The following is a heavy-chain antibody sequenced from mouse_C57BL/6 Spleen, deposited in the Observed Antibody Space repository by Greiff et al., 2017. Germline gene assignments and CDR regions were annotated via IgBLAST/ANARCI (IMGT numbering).Heavy chain of an antibody. CDR3: ARRIYDGYPAWFAY. D-gene: IGHD2-3*01. V-gene: IGHV5-6*02. CDR1: GFTFSSYG. CDR2: ISSGGSYT. J-gene: IGHJ3*01. Sequence: EVKLVESGGDLVKPGGSLKLSCAASGFTFSSYGLSWVRQTPDKRLVWVATISSGGSYTYYPDSVKGRFTISRNNAKNNLYLQMSSLKSEDTTMYYSARRIYDGYPAWFAYWGQGTLVTVSA.